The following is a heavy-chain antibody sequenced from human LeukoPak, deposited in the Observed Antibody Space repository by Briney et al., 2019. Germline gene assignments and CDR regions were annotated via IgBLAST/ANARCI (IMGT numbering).Heavy chain of an antibody. CDR1: GGSIRSNNYY. D-gene: IGHD2-21*02. Sequence: PSETLSLTCTVSGGSIRSNNYYWAWIRQPPVKGLEWIGSFYYHGSTYYNPSLKSRVTISVDKSKNQFSLKLSSVTAADTAVYYCARRGRGGGDFLFHYPTFDYWGQGTLVTVSS. V-gene: IGHV4-39*07. CDR3: ARRGRGGGDFLFHYPTFDY. CDR2: FYYHGST. J-gene: IGHJ4*02.